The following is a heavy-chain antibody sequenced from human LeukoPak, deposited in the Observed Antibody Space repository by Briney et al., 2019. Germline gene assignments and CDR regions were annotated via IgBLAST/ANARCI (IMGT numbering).Heavy chain of an antibody. CDR1: GYTFTNYG. J-gene: IGHJ4*02. V-gene: IGHV1-18*01. D-gene: IGHD2-2*01. CDR3: ARDIGVPAATYYFDY. CDR2: ISAYSGNT. Sequence: ASVKGSFKASGYTFTNYGISWVRQAPGQGLEWMGWISAYSGNTNSAQKLQGRVTMTTDTSTSTAYMELRSLRSDDTAVYYCARDIGVPAATYYFDYWGQGTLVTVSS.